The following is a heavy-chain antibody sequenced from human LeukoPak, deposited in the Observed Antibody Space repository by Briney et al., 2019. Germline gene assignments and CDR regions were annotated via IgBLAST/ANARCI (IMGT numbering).Heavy chain of an antibody. CDR1: GFTFSCYW. D-gene: IGHD3-10*01. J-gene: IGHJ4*02. V-gene: IGHV3-7*01. CDR3: ARFRGAFDY. CDR2: IKQDGSEK. Sequence: GGSLRVCCAASGFTFSCYWMSWVRQAPGKGLEWVANIKQDGSEKYYVDSVKGRFTISRDNAKNSLYLQMNSLRAEDTAVYYCARFRGAFDYWGQGTLVTVSS.